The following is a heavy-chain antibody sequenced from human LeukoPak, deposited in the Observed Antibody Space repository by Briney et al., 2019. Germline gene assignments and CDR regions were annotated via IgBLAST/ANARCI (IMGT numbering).Heavy chain of an antibody. CDR2: IYYSGST. J-gene: IGHJ4*02. D-gene: IGHD5-18*01. V-gene: IGHV4-39*07. CDR1: GGSISSSSYY. CDR3: ARDRRGYSYGYFDY. Sequence: PSETLSLTCTVSGGSISSSSYYWGWIRQPPGKGLEWIGSIYYSGSTYYNPSLKSRVTISVDTSKNQFSLKLSSVTAADTAVYYCARDRRGYSYGYFDYWGQGTLVTVSS.